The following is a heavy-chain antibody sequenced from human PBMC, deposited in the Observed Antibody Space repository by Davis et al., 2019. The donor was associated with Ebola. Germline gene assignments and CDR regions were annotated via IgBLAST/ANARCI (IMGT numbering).Heavy chain of an antibody. J-gene: IGHJ5*02. CDR1: GFTFSSYG. CDR3: AREKLATRWFDP. CDR2: ISYDGSNK. Sequence: GSLRLSCAASGFTFSSYGMHWVRQAPGKGLEWVAVISYDGSNKYYADSVKGRFTISRDNSKNTLYLQMNSLRAEDTAVYYCAREKLATRWFDPWGQGTLVTVSS. V-gene: IGHV3-30*19. D-gene: IGHD1-7*01.